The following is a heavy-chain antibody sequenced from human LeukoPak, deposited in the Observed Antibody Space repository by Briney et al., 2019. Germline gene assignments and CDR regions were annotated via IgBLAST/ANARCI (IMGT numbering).Heavy chain of an antibody. J-gene: IGHJ4*02. CDR2: IKQDGSEK. V-gene: IGHV3-7*01. CDR3: ANFDSRGLGLDY. D-gene: IGHD3-22*01. CDR1: GFTFSSYW. Sequence: TGGSLRLSCVASGFTFSSYWMSWVRQAPGKGLEWVATIKQDGSEKYYVDSVKGRFTFSRDNAKNSLYLQMSSLRAEDTALYYCANFDSRGLGLDYWGQGTLVTVSS.